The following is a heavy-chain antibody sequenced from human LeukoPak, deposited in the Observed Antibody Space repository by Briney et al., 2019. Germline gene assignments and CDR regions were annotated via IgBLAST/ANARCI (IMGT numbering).Heavy chain of an antibody. V-gene: IGHV3-30*02. Sequence: GGSLRLSCAASGSTFSSYAMSWVRQAPGKGLEWVAFIRYDGSNKYYADSVKGRFTISRDNSKNTLYLQMNSLRAEDTAVYYCASLEYSSSSWWGQGTLVTVSS. J-gene: IGHJ4*02. CDR1: GSTFSSYA. D-gene: IGHD6-6*01. CDR3: ASLEYSSSSW. CDR2: IRYDGSNK.